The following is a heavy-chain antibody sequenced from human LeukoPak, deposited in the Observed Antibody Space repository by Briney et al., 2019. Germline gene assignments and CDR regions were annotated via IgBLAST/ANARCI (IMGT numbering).Heavy chain of an antibody. CDR2: IYYSGST. J-gene: IGHJ4*02. V-gene: IGHV4-59*01. CDR1: GGSISSYY. Sequence: SETLSLTYTVSGGSISSYYWSWIRQPPGKGREWIGYIYYSGSTNYNPSLKSRVTISVDTSKNQFSLKLSSVTAEATAVYYCARGRRDGYNLSLAFDYWGQGTLVTVSS. D-gene: IGHD5-24*01. CDR3: ARGRRDGYNLSLAFDY.